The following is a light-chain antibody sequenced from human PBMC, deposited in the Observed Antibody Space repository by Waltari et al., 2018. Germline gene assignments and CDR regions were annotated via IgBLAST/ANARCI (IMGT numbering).Light chain of an antibody. CDR3: QQSYSTPRT. CDR2: AAS. V-gene: IGKV1-39*01. Sequence: DIQMTQSPSSLSASVGDRVTITCRASQSISSYLNWYQQKPGKAPKLLIYAASSSKSGVPSRFSGSGSGTDFTLTISSLQPEDFATYDCQQSYSTPRTFGQGTKVEIK. CDR1: QSISSY. J-gene: IGKJ1*01.